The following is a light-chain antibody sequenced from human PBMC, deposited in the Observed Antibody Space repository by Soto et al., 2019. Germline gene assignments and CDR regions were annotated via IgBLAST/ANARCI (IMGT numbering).Light chain of an antibody. CDR2: LNSDGSH. CDR3: QTGGTGIL. Sequence: QLVLTQSPSASASLGASVKLTCTLSSGHSSYAIAWHQQQPEKGPRYLMKLNSDGSHSKGGGIPDRFSGSSSGAERYLTIASLQSEDEADYYCQTGGTGILFGGGTKLTVL. J-gene: IGLJ2*01. V-gene: IGLV4-69*01. CDR1: SGHSSYA.